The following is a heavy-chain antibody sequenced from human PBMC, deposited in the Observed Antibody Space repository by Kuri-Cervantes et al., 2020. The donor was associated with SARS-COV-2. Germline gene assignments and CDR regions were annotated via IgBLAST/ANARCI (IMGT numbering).Heavy chain of an antibody. J-gene: IGHJ4*02. V-gene: IGHV1-46*01. CDR2: INPSGGST. Sequence: ASVKVSCKASGYTFTSYYMHWVRQAPGQGLEWVGIINPSGGSTSYAQKFQGRVTMTRDTSTSTAYMELRSLRSDDTAVYYCARDHYDYVWGSEDDYWGQGTLVTVSS. CDR1: GYTFTSYY. CDR3: ARDHYDYVWGSEDDY. D-gene: IGHD3-16*01.